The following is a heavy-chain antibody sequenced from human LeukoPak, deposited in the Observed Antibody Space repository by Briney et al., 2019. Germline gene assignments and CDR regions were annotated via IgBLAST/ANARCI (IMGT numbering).Heavy chain of an antibody. V-gene: IGHV3-23*01. J-gene: IGHJ4*02. CDR3: ARDGVATNDWQPDH. Sequence: PGGSLRLSCAVSGFTFSSYAMTWVRQAPGTGLDWVSGIGGGSGSTYYSDSVKGRFTVSRDTPKNTLYLQMNSLRVEDTAVYYCARDGVATNDWQPDHWGQGTLVTVSS. CDR2: IGGGSGST. CDR1: GFTFSSYA. D-gene: IGHD5-24*01.